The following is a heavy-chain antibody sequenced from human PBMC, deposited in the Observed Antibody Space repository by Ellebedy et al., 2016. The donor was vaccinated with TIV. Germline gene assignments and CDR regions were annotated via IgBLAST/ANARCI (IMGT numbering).Heavy chain of an antibody. V-gene: IGHV3-30-3*01. CDR2: ISYDGSNK. CDR1: GFTFSSYA. CDR3: AREGGCTSCYYYYYYMDV. D-gene: IGHD2-2*01. J-gene: IGHJ6*03. Sequence: GESLKISXAASGFTFSSYAMHWVRQAPGKGLEWVAVISYDGSNKYYADSVKGRFTISRDNSKNTLYLQMNSLRAEDTAVYYCAREGGCTSCYYYYYYMDVWGKGTTVTVSS.